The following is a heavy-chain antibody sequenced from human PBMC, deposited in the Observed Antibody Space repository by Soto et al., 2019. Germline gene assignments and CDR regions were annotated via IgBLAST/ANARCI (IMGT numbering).Heavy chain of an antibody. CDR1: GYTFTSYA. Sequence: ASVKVSCKASGYTFTSYAMHWVRQAPGQRLEWMGWINAGNGNTKYSQKFQGRVTVTRDTSASTAYMELSSLTSEDTAVYYCARAGDDCSTTTCYVIDYWGQGTLVTAPQ. CDR3: ARAGDDCSTTTCYVIDY. D-gene: IGHD2-2*01. J-gene: IGHJ4*02. V-gene: IGHV1-3*01. CDR2: INAGNGNT.